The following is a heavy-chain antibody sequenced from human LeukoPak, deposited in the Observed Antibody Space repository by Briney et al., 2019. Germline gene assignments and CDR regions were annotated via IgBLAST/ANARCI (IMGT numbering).Heavy chain of an antibody. CDR2: IRSKANSYAT. CDR1: GFTFSGSA. Sequence: PGGSLRLSCAASGFTFSGSAMHWVRQASGKGLEWVGRIRSKANSYATAYAASVKGRFTISRDDSKNTAYLQMNSLKTEDTAVYYCTRRGTSSGWHDYWGQGTLVTVSS. V-gene: IGHV3-73*01. J-gene: IGHJ4*02. CDR3: TRRGTSSGWHDY. D-gene: IGHD6-19*01.